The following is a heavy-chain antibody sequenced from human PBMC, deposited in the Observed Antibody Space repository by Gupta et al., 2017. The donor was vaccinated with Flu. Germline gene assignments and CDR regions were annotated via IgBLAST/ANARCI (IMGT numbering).Heavy chain of an antibody. J-gene: IGHJ4*02. CDR1: DFTFGGYA. Sequence: EVQLLESGGGLVQPGGCLRHSCAASDFTFGGYAMSWFRTAPGKGLQCVSGLSGSGTSTYYADSVKGRFTISRDNSKNTLYLQMNSLRAEDAAVYYCAKDWIALGSPPYSFENWGQGTLVTVSS. V-gene: IGHV3-23*01. CDR2: LSGSGTST. CDR3: AKDWIALGSPPYSFEN. D-gene: IGHD3-10*01.